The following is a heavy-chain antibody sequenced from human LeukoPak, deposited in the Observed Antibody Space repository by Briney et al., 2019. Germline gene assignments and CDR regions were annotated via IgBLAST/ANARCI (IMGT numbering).Heavy chain of an antibody. D-gene: IGHD2-2*01. CDR2: IYHSGST. CDR1: GGSISSGGYS. V-gene: IGHV4-30-2*01. J-gene: IGHJ6*02. Sequence: SQTLSLTCAVSGGSISSGGYSWSWIRQPPGKGLEWIGYIYHSGSTYYNPSLKSRVTISVDRSKNQFSLKLSSVTAADTAGYYCARVVPAASNYYYYYGMDVWGQGTTVTVSS. CDR3: ARVVPAASNYYYYYGMDV.